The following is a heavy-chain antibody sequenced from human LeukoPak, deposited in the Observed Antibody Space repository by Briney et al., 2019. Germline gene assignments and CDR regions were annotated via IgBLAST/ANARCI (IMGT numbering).Heavy chain of an antibody. D-gene: IGHD6-6*01. CDR2: IYYGGTT. Sequence: SETLSLTCAVSGGSIGSSGYYWGWIRPPPGKGLEWIGSIYYGGTTYYNPSLKSRVTISVDTSKNQFSLKLSSVTAADTAVYYCARPLSSSSGYFDCWGQGTLVTVSS. J-gene: IGHJ4*02. V-gene: IGHV4-39*01. CDR3: ARPLSSSSGYFDC. CDR1: GGSIGSSGYY.